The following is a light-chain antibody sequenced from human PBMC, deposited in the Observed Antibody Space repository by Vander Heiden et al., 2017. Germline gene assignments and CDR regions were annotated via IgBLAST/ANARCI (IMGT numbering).Light chain of an antibody. Sequence: EIVMTQSPATSSVTLGETPTLSSRPCQRVSSNLDWYQQKPSQAPRLLIYGASTRYTGITARFSGSGCGREFALTISSRQSEDFAVYYCQQKNNWAPLTFGGGTKVXIK. CDR2: GAS. J-gene: IGKJ4*01. CDR1: QRVSSN. V-gene: IGKV3-15*01. CDR3: QQKNNWAPLT.